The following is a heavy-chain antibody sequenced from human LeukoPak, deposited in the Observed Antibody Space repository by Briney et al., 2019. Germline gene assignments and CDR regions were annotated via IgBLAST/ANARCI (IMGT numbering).Heavy chain of an antibody. Sequence: ASVKVSCKASGYTFTSYGISWVRQAPGQGLEWMGWISAYNGNTNYAQKLQGRVTMTTDTSTSTAYMELRSLRSDDTAVYYCARSGVYHGSGTLRWPYGMDVWGQGTTVTVSS. CDR3: ARSGVYHGSGTLRWPYGMDV. J-gene: IGHJ6*02. D-gene: IGHD3-10*01. CDR1: GYTFTSYG. CDR2: ISAYNGNT. V-gene: IGHV1-18*01.